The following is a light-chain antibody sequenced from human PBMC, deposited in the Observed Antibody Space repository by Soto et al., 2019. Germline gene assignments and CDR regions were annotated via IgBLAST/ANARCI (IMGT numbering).Light chain of an antibody. CDR1: QSVSSY. J-gene: IGKJ2*01. CDR2: DTS. V-gene: IGKV3-11*01. Sequence: EIVLTQSPATLSLSPGERATLSCRASQSVSSYLAWYQQKPGQAPRLLIYDTSNRATGIPARFSGIGSGTDFTLTISSLEPEDFAVYYCQQRSNWSYTFGQGTKLEIK. CDR3: QQRSNWSYT.